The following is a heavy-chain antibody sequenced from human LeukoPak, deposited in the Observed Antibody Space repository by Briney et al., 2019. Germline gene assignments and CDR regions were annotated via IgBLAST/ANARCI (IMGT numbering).Heavy chain of an antibody. CDR2: INSGGSST. D-gene: IGHD3-3*01. Sequence: GGSLRLSCAASGFTFSSYWMHWVRHAPGKGLVWVSRINSGGSSTSYADSVKGRFTISRDNAKNTLYLQMNSLRAEDTAVYYCAREQANSYYDFWSGQNSLLDYWGQGTLVTVSS. CDR1: GFTFSSYW. V-gene: IGHV3-74*01. CDR3: AREQANSYYDFWSGQNSLLDY. J-gene: IGHJ4*02.